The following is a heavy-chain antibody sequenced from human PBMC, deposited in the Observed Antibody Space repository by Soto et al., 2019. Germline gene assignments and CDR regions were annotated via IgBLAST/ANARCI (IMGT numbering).Heavy chain of an antibody. J-gene: IGHJ4*02. CDR1: GYTFTHYY. D-gene: IGHD5-18*01. Sequence: QVQLVQSGAEVRKPGASVKVSCKASGYTFTHYYIHWVRQAPGQGLEWMGIINPNGGVTTYAQKFRAGFTKTRDTPTSTGHMGLSSLRSEDSAVYYCASSVNSAMAFDYWGQGTLVTVPS. CDR2: INPNGGVT. V-gene: IGHV1-46*01. CDR3: ASSVNSAMAFDY.